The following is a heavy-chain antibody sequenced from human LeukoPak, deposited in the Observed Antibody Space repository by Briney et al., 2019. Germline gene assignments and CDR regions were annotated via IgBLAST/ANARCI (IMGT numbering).Heavy chain of an antibody. J-gene: IGHJ4*02. CDR3: ARAPDDFWSGYLEY. V-gene: IGHV4-30-2*01. CDR2: IYHSGST. Sequence: PSETLSLTCVVSGGSISSGGYSWSWIRQPPGKGLEWIGYIYHSGSTYYNPSLKSRVTISVDTSKNQFSLKLSSVTAADTAVYYCARAPDDFWSGYLEYWGQGTLVTVSS. CDR1: GGSISSGGYS. D-gene: IGHD3-3*01.